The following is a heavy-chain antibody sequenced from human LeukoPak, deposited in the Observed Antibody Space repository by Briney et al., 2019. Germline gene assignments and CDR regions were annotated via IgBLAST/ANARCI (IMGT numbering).Heavy chain of an antibody. CDR3: AREEASSSWYAPHDAFDI. CDR1: GFTFSDYY. J-gene: IGHJ3*02. D-gene: IGHD6-13*01. CDR2: ISSSGSTI. Sequence: GGSLRLSCAASGFTFSDYYMSWIRQAPGKGLEWVSYISSSGSTIYYADPVKGRFTISRDNAKNSLYLQMNSLRAEDTAVYYCAREEASSSWYAPHDAFDIWGQGTMVTVSS. V-gene: IGHV3-11*01.